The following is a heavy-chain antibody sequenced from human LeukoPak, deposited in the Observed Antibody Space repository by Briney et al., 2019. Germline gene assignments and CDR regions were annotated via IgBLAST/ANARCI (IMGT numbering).Heavy chain of an antibody. D-gene: IGHD3-22*01. J-gene: IGHJ4*01. CDR1: GFTFANYA. Sequence: PGGSLRLSCVTSGFTFANYAMAWVRQPPGQGLEWVSGLTDTGYSTYYADSVKGRFTISRDNSKNTLYLQMNSLSAEDTAVYYCAREIDSSLEYWGQGTPLTVSS. CDR2: LTDTGYST. V-gene: IGHV3-23*01. CDR3: AREIDSSLEY.